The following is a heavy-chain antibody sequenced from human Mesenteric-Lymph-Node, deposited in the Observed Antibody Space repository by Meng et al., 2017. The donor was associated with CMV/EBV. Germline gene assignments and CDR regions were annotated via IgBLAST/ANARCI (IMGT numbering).Heavy chain of an antibody. Sequence: GGSLRLSCAASGFTFSSYAMSWVRQAPGKGLEWVSAISGSGGSTYYADSVKGRFTISRDNAKNSLYLQMNSLRAEDTAVYYCARDRGPGRGGDCYSCYWGQGTLVTVSS. J-gene: IGHJ4*02. CDR3: ARDRGPGRGGDCYSCY. CDR1: GFTFSSYA. D-gene: IGHD2-21*01. CDR2: ISGSGGST. V-gene: IGHV3-23*01.